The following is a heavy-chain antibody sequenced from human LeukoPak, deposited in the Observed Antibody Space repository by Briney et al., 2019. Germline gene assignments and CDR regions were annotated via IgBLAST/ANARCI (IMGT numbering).Heavy chain of an antibody. CDR2: ISDSGGNT. D-gene: IGHD6-13*01. J-gene: IGHJ3*02. Sequence: PGGSLRLSCAASGFTFSSYSMNWVRQAPGKGLEWVSAISDSGGNTYYADSVKGRFTISRDNSKNTLYLQMNSLRAEDTAVYYCAKDGEAAAPLRDAFDIWGQGTMVTVSS. CDR1: GFTFSSYS. V-gene: IGHV3-23*01. CDR3: AKDGEAAAPLRDAFDI.